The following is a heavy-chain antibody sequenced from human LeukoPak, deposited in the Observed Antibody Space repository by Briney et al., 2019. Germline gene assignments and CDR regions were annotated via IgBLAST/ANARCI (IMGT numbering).Heavy chain of an antibody. Sequence: SETLSLTCTVSAGSISRYYWSWLRQPPGKGLDWNGYIYYSGSTNYNPSFKSRVTISVDTSKNQFSLKLSSVTAADTAVYYCARGYPWGDYYDSSGYYFFDYWGQGTLVTVSS. CDR2: IYYSGST. J-gene: IGHJ4*02. CDR1: AGSISRYY. V-gene: IGHV4-59*01. CDR3: ARGYPWGDYYDSSGYYFFDY. D-gene: IGHD3-22*01.